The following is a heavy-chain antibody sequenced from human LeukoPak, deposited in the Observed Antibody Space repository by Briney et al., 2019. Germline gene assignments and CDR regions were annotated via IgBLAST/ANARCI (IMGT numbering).Heavy chain of an antibody. CDR2: IYYSGST. CDR1: GGSISSYY. CDR3: ARRRLGSSCYDY. J-gene: IGHJ4*02. V-gene: IGHV4-59*01. Sequence: SETLSLTCTVSGGSISSYYWSWIRQPPGKGLEWIGYIYYSGSTNYNPPLKSRVTISVDTSKNQFSLKLSSVTAADTAVYYCARRRLGSSCYDYWGQGTLVTVSS. D-gene: IGHD6-13*01.